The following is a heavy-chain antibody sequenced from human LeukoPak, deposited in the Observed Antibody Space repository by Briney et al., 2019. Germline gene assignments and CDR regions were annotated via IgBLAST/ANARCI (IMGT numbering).Heavy chain of an antibody. CDR1: GDSISSYY. Sequence: SETLSLTCTVSGDSISSYYWSWIRQPPGRGLEWIGYMYYSGSTNYNPSLKSRVTILMGTSKDQFSLKLSSVTAADTAVYYCAGVRYSSSGKYYFDYWGQGTLVTVSS. CDR3: AGVRYSSSGKYYFDY. CDR2: MYYSGST. V-gene: IGHV4-59*01. J-gene: IGHJ4*02. D-gene: IGHD6-13*01.